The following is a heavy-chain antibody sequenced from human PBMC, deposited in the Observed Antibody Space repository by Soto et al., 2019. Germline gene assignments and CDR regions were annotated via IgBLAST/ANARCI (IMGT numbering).Heavy chain of an antibody. D-gene: IGHD3-10*01. CDR2: ISSSGSTI. Sequence: RRLSCAASGFTFSDYYMSWIRQAPGKGLEWVSYISSSGSTIYYADSVKGRFTISRDNAKNSLYLQMNSLRAEDTAVYYCARDGLWFGELGSGMDVWGQGTTVTVSS. V-gene: IGHV3-11*04. CDR1: GFTFSDYY. CDR3: ARDGLWFGELGSGMDV. J-gene: IGHJ6*02.